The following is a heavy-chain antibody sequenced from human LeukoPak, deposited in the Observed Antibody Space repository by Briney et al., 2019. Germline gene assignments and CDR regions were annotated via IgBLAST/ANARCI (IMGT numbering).Heavy chain of an antibody. CDR3: ARSALSSIAARPSEYFQH. Sequence: SETLSLTCTVSGGSISSYYWSWIRQPPGKGLEWIGYIYYSGSTNYNPSLKSRVTISVDTSKNQFSLKLSSVTAADTAVYYCARSALSSIAARPSEYFQHWGQGTLVTVSS. CDR1: GGSISSYY. V-gene: IGHV4-59*08. J-gene: IGHJ1*01. CDR2: IYYSGST. D-gene: IGHD6-6*01.